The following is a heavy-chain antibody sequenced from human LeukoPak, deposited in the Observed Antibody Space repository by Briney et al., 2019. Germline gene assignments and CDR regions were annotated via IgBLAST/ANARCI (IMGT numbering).Heavy chain of an antibody. CDR3: ARDIPSGFYTPDY. J-gene: IGHJ4*02. Sequence: GGSLRLSCVASGFTFSDYWMSWVRQAPGRGLEWVANIETDGDQKNYVDSVKGRFAISGDNARNSLYLQMNSLRDEDTAVYYCARDIPSGFYTPDYWGRGTLVTVSS. D-gene: IGHD5-12*01. CDR1: GFTFSDYW. V-gene: IGHV3-7*01. CDR2: IETDGDQK.